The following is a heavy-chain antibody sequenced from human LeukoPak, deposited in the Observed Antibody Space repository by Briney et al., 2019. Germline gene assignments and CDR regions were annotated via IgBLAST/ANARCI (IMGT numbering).Heavy chain of an antibody. V-gene: IGHV3-33*01. CDR2: VWYDGRNK. D-gene: IGHD5-24*01. J-gene: IGHJ4*02. Sequence: GRSLRLSCAASGFNFRNYGMHLVCQAPGQGLEWVAVVWYDGRNKYYADSVKGRFTISRDISNNTLFLQMNSLGVEDTAVYYCARGKDALDHWGQGTLVTVSS. CDR1: GFNFRNYG. CDR3: ARGKDALDH.